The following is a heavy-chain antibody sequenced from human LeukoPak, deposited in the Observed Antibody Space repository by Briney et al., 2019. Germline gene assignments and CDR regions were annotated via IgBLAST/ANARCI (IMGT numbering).Heavy chain of an antibody. D-gene: IGHD2/OR15-2a*01. CDR2: IYYSGST. Sequence: KPSETLSLTCTVSGGSISSYYWSWIRQPPGKGLEWIGYIYYSGSTNYNPSLKSRVTISVDTSKNQFSLKLSSVTAADTAVYYCAGAQYYNNWFDPWGQGTLVTVSS. CDR1: GGSISSYY. V-gene: IGHV4-59*01. CDR3: AGAQYYNNWFDP. J-gene: IGHJ5*02.